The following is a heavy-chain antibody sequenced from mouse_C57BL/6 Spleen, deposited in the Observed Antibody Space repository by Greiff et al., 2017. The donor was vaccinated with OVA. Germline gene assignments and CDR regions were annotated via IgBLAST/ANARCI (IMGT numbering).Heavy chain of an antibody. CDR1: GYTFTSYG. CDR3: ARHEEGGPYAMDY. J-gene: IGHJ4*01. D-gene: IGHD3-3*01. Sequence: VQLQQSGAELARPGASVKLSCKASGYTFTSYGISWVKQRTGQGLEWIGEIYPRSGNTYYNEKFKGKATLTADKSSSTAYMELRSLTSEDSAVYFCARHEEGGPYAMDYWGQGTSVTVSS. CDR2: IYPRSGNT. V-gene: IGHV1-81*01.